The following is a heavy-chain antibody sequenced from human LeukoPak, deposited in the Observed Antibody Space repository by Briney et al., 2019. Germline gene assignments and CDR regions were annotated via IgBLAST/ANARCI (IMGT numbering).Heavy chain of an antibody. D-gene: IGHD2-2*01. Sequence: GGSLRLSCAASGFIFNNCALSWVRRAPGKGLEWVSTIGDSGATYYADSAKGRFTISRDNSKNTLYLQMNSLRSEDTAVYYCATDSSNSWFDYWGQGTLVTVSS. J-gene: IGHJ4*02. V-gene: IGHV3-23*01. CDR3: ATDSSNSWFDY. CDR1: GFIFNNCA. CDR2: IGDSGAT.